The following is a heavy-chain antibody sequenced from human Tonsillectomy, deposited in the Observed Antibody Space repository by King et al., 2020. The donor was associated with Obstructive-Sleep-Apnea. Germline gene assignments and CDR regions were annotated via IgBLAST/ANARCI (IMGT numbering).Heavy chain of an antibody. J-gene: IGHJ4*02. CDR3: AREGGYSGYEDFDY. V-gene: IGHV3-21*01. CDR2: ISSSSSYI. D-gene: IGHD5-12*01. CDR1: GFTFSSYS. Sequence: VQLVESGGGLVKPGGSLRLSCAASGFTFSSYSMNWVRQAPGKGLEWVSSISSSSSYIYYADSVKGRFTISRDNAKNSLYLQMNSLRAEDTAVYYCAREGGYSGYEDFDYWGKGTLVTVSS.